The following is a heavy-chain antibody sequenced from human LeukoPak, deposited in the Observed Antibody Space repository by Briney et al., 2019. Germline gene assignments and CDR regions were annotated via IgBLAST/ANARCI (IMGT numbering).Heavy chain of an antibody. D-gene: IGHD3-10*01. CDR1: GGSFSGYY. CDR2: INHSGST. Sequence: SETLSLTCAVYGGSFSGYYWSWIRQPPGKGLEWIGEINHSGSTNYNPSLKSRVTISVDTSKNQFSLKLSSVTAADTAVYYCASRRGYYGSGNYFYWGQGTLVTVSS. CDR3: ASRRGYYGSGNYFY. J-gene: IGHJ4*02. V-gene: IGHV4-34*01.